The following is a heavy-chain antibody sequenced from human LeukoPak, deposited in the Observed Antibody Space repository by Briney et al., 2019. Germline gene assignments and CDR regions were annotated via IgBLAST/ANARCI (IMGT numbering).Heavy chain of an antibody. D-gene: IGHD3-10*01. CDR3: ARESKGGGQFDY. Sequence: GGSLRLSCAASGLTFSRHWMTWVRQAPGKGLEWVANIKHDGSEKNYVDSVKGRFTISRDNAKNSLYLQMNSLRAEDTAVYYCARESKGGGQFDYWGQGTLVTVSS. CDR1: GLTFSRHW. J-gene: IGHJ4*02. CDR2: IKHDGSEK. V-gene: IGHV3-7*03.